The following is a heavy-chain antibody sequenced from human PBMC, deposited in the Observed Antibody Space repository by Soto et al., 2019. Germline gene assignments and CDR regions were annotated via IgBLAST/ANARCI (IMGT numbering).Heavy chain of an antibody. CDR2: IYYSGST. CDR1: GGSISSFYYY. J-gene: IGHJ4*02. Sequence: PSDTLSLTCTVSGGSISSFYYYWSWIRQPPGKGLEWIGYIYYSGSTYYNPSLKSRVTISVDTSKNQFSLKLSSVTAADTAVYYCARGGADTYYYDSSGYYSGFPDYWGQGTLVTVSS. V-gene: IGHV4-30-4*02. CDR3: ARGGADTYYYDSSGYYSGFPDY. D-gene: IGHD3-22*01.